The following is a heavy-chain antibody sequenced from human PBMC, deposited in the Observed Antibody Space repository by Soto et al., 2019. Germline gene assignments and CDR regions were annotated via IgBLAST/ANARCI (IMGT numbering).Heavy chain of an antibody. CDR1: GGSISSYY. D-gene: IGHD6-13*01. Sequence: QVQLQESGPGLVKPSETLSLTCTVSGGSISSYYWSWIRQPPGKGLEWIGYIYYSGSTNYNPSLKGRVTISVDTSKNQFSLKLSSVTAADTAVYYCARLHYNPYSSSWFDPWGQGTLVTVSS. CDR2: IYYSGST. V-gene: IGHV4-59*08. CDR3: ARLHYNPYSSSWFDP. J-gene: IGHJ5*02.